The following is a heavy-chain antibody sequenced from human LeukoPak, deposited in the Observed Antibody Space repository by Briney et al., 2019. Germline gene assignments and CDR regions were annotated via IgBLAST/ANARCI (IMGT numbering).Heavy chain of an antibody. J-gene: IGHJ4*02. D-gene: IGHD4-23*01. CDR1: GYTFTSYA. CDR3: ARADYGGNYTY. V-gene: IGHV1-69*13. Sequence: SVKVSCKASGYTFTSYAMNWVRQAPGQGLEWMGGVVPLFVTPTYALKFQGRVTITADASMSTVYMEVSSLRYEDTATYYCARADYGGNYTYWGQGTLVTVSS. CDR2: VVPLFVTP.